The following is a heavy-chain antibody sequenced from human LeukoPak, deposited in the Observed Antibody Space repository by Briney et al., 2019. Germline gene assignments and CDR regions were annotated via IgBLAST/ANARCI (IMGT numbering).Heavy chain of an antibody. CDR2: ISASGSPT. Sequence: GGFLRLSGAASGFAFSSFALTWVRKAPGKSLEWVSLISASGSPTYYAGSLKARFTTPRDNSKHTPYLQMNSLRARDTAVYYCAKGRGSWPCYFDYWGQGTMVTVSS. D-gene: IGHD6-13*01. CDR1: GFAFSSFA. CDR3: AKGRGSWPCYFDY. V-gene: IGHV3-23*01. J-gene: IGHJ4*02.